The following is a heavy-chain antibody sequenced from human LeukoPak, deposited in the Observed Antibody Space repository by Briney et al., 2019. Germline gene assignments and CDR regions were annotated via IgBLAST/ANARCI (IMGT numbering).Heavy chain of an antibody. CDR3: ARDGLWFGELSYFDY. D-gene: IGHD3-10*01. CDR2: IYYSGST. J-gene: IGHJ4*02. V-gene: IGHV4-59*12. Sequence: SETLSLTCTVSGGSISSYYWSWIRQPPGKGLEWIGSIYYSGSTYYNPSLKSRVTISVDTSKNQFSLKLSSVTAADTAVYYCARDGLWFGELSYFDYWGQGTLVTVSS. CDR1: GGSISSYY.